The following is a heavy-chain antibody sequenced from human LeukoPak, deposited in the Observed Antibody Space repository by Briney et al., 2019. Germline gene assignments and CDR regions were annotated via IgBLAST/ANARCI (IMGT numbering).Heavy chain of an antibody. D-gene: IGHD3-22*01. J-gene: IGHJ4*02. CDR1: GFTFSSYA. V-gene: IGHV3-23*01. CDR3: AKENGYYYDSSVLLGY. Sequence: GGSLRLSCAASGFTFSSYAMSWVRQAPGKGLEWVSAISGSGGSTYYADSVKGRFTISRDNSKNTLHLQMNSLRAEDTAVYYCAKENGYYYDSSVLLGYWGQGTLVTVSS. CDR2: ISGSGGST.